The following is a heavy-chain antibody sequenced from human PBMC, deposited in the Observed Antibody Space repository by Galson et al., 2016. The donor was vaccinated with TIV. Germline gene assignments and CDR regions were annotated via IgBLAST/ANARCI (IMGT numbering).Heavy chain of an antibody. V-gene: IGHV3-7*01. CDR3: ARELHWSGRDY. D-gene: IGHD3-3*01. Sequence: SLRLSCAVSGFSLKDYGTHWVCQAPGKGLEWVANIKQDGSEKYYVNSVKGRFTISRDNAKDSVYLQMNSLRAEDTAVYYCARELHWSGRDYWGQGTLVTVSS. CDR1: GFSLKDYG. J-gene: IGHJ4*02. CDR2: IKQDGSEK.